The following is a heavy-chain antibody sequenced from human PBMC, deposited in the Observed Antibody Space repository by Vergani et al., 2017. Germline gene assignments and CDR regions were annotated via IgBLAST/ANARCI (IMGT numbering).Heavy chain of an antibody. CDR3: ARDGPHKQGYYYGSGSSYYYYYMDV. V-gene: IGHV3-30*04. CDR1: GFTFSSYA. J-gene: IGHJ6*03. Sequence: QVQLVESGGGVVQPGRSLRLSCAASGFTFSSYAMHWVRQAPGKGLEWVAVISYDGRNKYYADSVKGRFTISRDNSKNTLYLHMNSLRAEDTAVYYCARDGPHKQGYYYGSGSSYYYYYMDVWGKGTPVTVSS. D-gene: IGHD3-10*01. CDR2: ISYDGRNK.